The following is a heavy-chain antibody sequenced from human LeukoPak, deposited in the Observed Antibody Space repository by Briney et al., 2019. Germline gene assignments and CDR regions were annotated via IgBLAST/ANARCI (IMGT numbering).Heavy chain of an antibody. D-gene: IGHD6-19*01. CDR3: ARGYIISGWYPFDY. CDR1: GFTFSSYA. J-gene: IGHJ4*02. Sequence: PGGSLRLSCAASGFTFSSYAITWVRRAPGKGLEWVSAVTGSGGHTFYADSVKGRFTISRDNSKNTLYLQMNSLRVEDTAVYYCARGYIISGWYPFDYWGQGTLVTVSS. CDR2: VTGSGGHT. V-gene: IGHV3-23*01.